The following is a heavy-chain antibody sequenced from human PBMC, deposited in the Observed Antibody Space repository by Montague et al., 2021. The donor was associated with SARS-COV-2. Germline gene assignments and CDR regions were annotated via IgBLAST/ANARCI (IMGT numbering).Heavy chain of an antibody. CDR2: IDWDDDK. V-gene: IGHV2-70*11. CDR3: ARSSVVRGVSLDY. J-gene: IGHJ4*02. CDR1: GFSLSTSGMC. D-gene: IGHD3-10*01. Sequence: TLSLTCTFSGFSLSTSGMCLSWIRQPPGKALEWLARIDWDDDKHYSTSLKTRLTISKDTSKNQLVLTMTNMDAVDTATYYCARSSVVRGVSLDYWGQGTLVTVSS.